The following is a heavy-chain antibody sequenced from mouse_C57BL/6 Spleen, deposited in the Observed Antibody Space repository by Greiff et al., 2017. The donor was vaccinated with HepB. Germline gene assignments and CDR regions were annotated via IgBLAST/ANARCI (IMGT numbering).Heavy chain of an antibody. CDR3: ARITTVVATYYYAMDY. CDR2: IWSGGST. Sequence: QVQLQQSGPGLVQPSQSLSITCTVSGFSLTSYGVHWVRQSPGKGLEWLGVIWSGGSTDYNAAFISRLSISKDNSKSQVFFKMNSLQADDTAIYYCARITTVVATYYYAMDYWGQGTSVTVSS. D-gene: IGHD1-1*01. V-gene: IGHV2-2*01. J-gene: IGHJ4*01. CDR1: GFSLTSYG.